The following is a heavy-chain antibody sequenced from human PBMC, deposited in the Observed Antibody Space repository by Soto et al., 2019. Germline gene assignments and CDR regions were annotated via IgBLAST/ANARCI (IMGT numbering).Heavy chain of an antibody. CDR3: AKSCSGSSCYFRNP. CDR2: INGREGRK. Sequence: GGSLRLSCVASGFTLSSSGLSWVRQAPGKGLEWVSDINGREGRKYYADSVKGRFTISRDTSKNTVYLQMNSLSADDTAVYYCAKSCSGSSCYFRNPWGQGTLVTVSS. D-gene: IGHD2-15*01. J-gene: IGHJ5*02. CDR1: GFTLSSSG. V-gene: IGHV3-23*01.